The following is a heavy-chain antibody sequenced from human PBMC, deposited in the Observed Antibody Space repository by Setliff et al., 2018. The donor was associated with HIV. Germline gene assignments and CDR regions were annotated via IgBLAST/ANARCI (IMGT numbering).Heavy chain of an antibody. D-gene: IGHD6-19*01. CDR3: AREIRAMGSDWHRVYNYYGMDV. V-gene: IGHV3-7*01. CDR1: GFSFSSHW. Sequence: GGSLRLSCVASGFSFSSHWMTWVRQAPGKGLEWVANINEDGTKMAHVDSVKGRFTISRDNAQTSLFLQVNSLRVEDTAVYYCAREIRAMGSDWHRVYNYYGMDVWGQGTTVTVSS. J-gene: IGHJ6*02. CDR2: INEDGTKM.